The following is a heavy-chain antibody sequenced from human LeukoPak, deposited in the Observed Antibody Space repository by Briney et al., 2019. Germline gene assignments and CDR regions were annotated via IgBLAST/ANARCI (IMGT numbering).Heavy chain of an antibody. CDR1: GFTFDDYA. V-gene: IGHV3-9*03. CDR2: ISWNSGSI. J-gene: IGHJ4*02. D-gene: IGHD4-23*01. CDR3: AKASDYGGPYYFDY. Sequence: GRSLRLSCAASGFTFDDYAMHWVRQAPGKGLEWVSGISWNSGSIGYADSVKGQFTISRDNAKNSLYLQMNSLRAEDMALYYCAKASDYGGPYYFDYWGQGTLVTVSS.